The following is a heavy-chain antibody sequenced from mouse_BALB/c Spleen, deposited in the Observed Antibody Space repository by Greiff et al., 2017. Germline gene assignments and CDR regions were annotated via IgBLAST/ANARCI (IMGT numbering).Heavy chain of an antibody. CDR3: ARNWEPFAY. V-gene: IGHV1-7*01. CDR1: GYTFTSYW. J-gene: IGHJ3*01. Sequence: VKLQQSGAELAKPGASVKMSCKASGYTFTSYWMHWVKQRPGQGLEWIGYINPSTGYTEYNQKFKDKATLTADKSSSTAYMQLSSLTSEDSAVYYCARNWEPFAYWGQGTLVTVSA. CDR2: INPSTGYT. D-gene: IGHD4-1*01.